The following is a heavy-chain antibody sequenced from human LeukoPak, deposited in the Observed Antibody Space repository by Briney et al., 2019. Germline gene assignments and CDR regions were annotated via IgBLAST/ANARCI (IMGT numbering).Heavy chain of an antibody. D-gene: IGHD5-12*01. CDR1: GFTFSDYY. Sequence: GGSPRLSCAASGFTFSDYYMSWIRQAPGKGLEWVSYISSSGSTIYYADSVKGRFTISRDNAKNSLYLQMNSLRAEDTAVYYCARSRGVATIPYGMDVWGQGTTVTVSS. J-gene: IGHJ6*02. CDR2: ISSSGSTI. V-gene: IGHV3-11*01. CDR3: ARSRGVATIPYGMDV.